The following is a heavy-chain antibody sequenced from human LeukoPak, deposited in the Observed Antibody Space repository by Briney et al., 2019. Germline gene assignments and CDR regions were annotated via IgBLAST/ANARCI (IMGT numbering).Heavy chain of an antibody. CDR1: RGTFSNYA. J-gene: IGHJ6*04. Sequence: ESSVNVSCKASRGTFSNYAISELGQAPGQGREWMGGIIPIFGTANYAQKFQGRVTITADESTSTAYMELSSLRSEDTAVYYCARDRDSSSWPDYYYGMDVWGKGTTVTVSS. D-gene: IGHD6-13*01. CDR3: ARDRDSSSWPDYYYGMDV. CDR2: IIPIFGTA. V-gene: IGHV1-69*13.